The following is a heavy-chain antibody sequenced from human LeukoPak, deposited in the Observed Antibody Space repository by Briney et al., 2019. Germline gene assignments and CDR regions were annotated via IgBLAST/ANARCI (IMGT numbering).Heavy chain of an antibody. J-gene: IGHJ4*02. CDR2: ISGSGGST. Sequence: GGSLRLSCAASGFTFSSYAMSWVRQAPGKGLEWGSAISGSGGSTYYADSVKGRFTISRDNSKNTLYLQMNSLRAEDTAVYYCAKGNYCSGGSCRWGYFDYWGQGTLVTVSS. CDR3: AKGNYCSGGSCRWGYFDY. CDR1: GFTFSSYA. V-gene: IGHV3-23*01. D-gene: IGHD2-15*01.